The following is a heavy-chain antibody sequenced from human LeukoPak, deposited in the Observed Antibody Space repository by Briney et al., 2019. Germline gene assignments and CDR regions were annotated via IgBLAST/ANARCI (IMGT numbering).Heavy chain of an antibody. CDR3: ARVFMYSTKQGFDY. D-gene: IGHD6-13*01. CDR2: INPNSGGT. V-gene: IGHV1-2*02. Sequence: ASVKVSCKASGYTFTGYYIHWVRQAPGQGLEWMGWINPNSGGTNYAQKFQGRVTMTRDTSISTAYMELSRLRSDDTAVYYCARVFMYSTKQGFDYWGQGTLVTVSS. CDR1: GYTFTGYY. J-gene: IGHJ4*02.